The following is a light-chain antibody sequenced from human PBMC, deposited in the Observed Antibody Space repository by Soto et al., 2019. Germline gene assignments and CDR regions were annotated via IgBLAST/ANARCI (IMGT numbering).Light chain of an antibody. CDR1: SGSVSSRYY. V-gene: IGLV8-61*01. CDR3: VLYMPGDLRV. CDR2: SGD. Sequence: QAVVTQEASLSVSPGGTVTLTCGLTSGSVSSRYYPSWYRQDPGQTPRTLIYSGDIRSSGVPDRFSGSILGSKAALTITGAQADDEPFDNCVLYMPGDLRVFGGGTTLTVL. J-gene: IGLJ2*01.